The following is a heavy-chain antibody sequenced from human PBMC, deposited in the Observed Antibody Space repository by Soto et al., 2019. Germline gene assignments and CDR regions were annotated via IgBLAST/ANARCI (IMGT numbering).Heavy chain of an antibody. CDR2: INPNSGGT. CDR1: GYTFTGYY. Sequence: QVQLVQSGAEVQKPGASVKVSCKASGYTFTGYYMHWVRQAPGQGLEWMGWINPNSGGTNYAQKFQGWVTMTRDTSISTAYMELSRLRSDDTAVYYCATGAPGYYYYYGMDVWGQGTTVTVSS. CDR3: ATGAPGYYYYYGMDV. J-gene: IGHJ6*02. V-gene: IGHV1-2*04.